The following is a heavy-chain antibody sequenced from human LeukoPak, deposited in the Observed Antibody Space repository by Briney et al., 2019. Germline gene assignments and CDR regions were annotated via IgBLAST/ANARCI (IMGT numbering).Heavy chain of an antibody. V-gene: IGHV3-7*01. J-gene: IGHJ4*02. D-gene: IGHD6-13*01. CDR1: GFTSTSNW. CDR2: IKPDGSAE. Sequence: PGGSLILSCATSGFTSTSNWMSWVRHAPGRGLEWVANIKPDGSAEYYAASVKGRFTVSRDNAKNSLYLQMNSLRAEDTAVYYCARANNSSWHNWGQGTLVTVSS. CDR3: ARANNSSWHN.